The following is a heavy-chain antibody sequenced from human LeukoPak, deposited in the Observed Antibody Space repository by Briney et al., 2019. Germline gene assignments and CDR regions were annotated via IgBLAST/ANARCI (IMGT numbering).Heavy chain of an antibody. J-gene: IGHJ4*02. V-gene: IGHV3-7*01. D-gene: IGHD4-23*01. CDR3: ARRTRSTVAEGVFDY. Sequence: PGGSLRLSCAASGFTFSNYWMTWVRQAPGKGLEWVASIEDDGDQKNYGDSVKGRFTISRDNAENSLYLQMNILRVEDTAVYYCARRTRSTVAEGVFDYWGQGTLVTVSS. CDR1: GFTFSNYW. CDR2: IEDDGDQK.